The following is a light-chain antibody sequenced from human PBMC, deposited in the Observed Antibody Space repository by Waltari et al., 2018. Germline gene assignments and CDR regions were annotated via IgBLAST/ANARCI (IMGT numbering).Light chain of an antibody. Sequence: QSALTQPRSVSRSPGQSVTISCIGTSSDVARYNNFSSYPQPPGKAPKLIISVVNKRPSGVPDRFAGSKSGNTASLTISGLQADDEADYYCCSYAGTYTWGVFGTGTKVTVL. CDR3: CSYAGTYTWGV. V-gene: IGLV2-11*01. CDR2: VVN. J-gene: IGLJ1*01. CDR1: SSDVARYNN.